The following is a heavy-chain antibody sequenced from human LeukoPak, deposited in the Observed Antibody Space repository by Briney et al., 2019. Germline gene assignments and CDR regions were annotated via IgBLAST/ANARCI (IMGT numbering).Heavy chain of an antibody. CDR1: GYTFTSYG. J-gene: IGHJ3*02. CDR3: ARPQLGYCSGGSCYLRHAFDI. D-gene: IGHD2-15*01. CDR2: ISAYNGNT. V-gene: IGHV1-18*01. Sequence: ASVKVSCKASGYTFTSYGISLVRQAPGQGLEWMGWISAYNGNTNYAQKLQGRVTMTTDTSTSTAYMELRSLRSDDTAVYYCARPQLGYCSGGSCYLRHAFDIWGQGTMVTVSS.